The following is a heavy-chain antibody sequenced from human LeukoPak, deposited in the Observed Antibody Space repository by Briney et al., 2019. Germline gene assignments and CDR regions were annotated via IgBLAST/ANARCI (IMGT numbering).Heavy chain of an antibody. CDR2: IGTASDT. D-gene: IGHD2-15*01. CDR3: ARERIDAFDI. CDR1: GFTFSSYD. J-gene: IGHJ3*02. V-gene: IGHV3-13*01. Sequence: PGGSLRLSCAASGFTFSSYDMHWVRQATGKGLEWVSAIGTASDTYYPGSVKGRFTISRENAKNSLYLQMNSLRAGDTAVYYCARERIDAFDIWGQGTMVTVSS.